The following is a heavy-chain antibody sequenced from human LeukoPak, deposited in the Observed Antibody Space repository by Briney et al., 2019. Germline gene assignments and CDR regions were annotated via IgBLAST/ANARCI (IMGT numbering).Heavy chain of an antibody. CDR3: AREESQDIVVVVAVNGMDV. V-gene: IGHV4-39*07. Sequence: PSETLSLTCTVSGGSISSSSYYWGWIRQPPGKGLEWIGSIYYSGSTYYNPSLKSRVTISVDTSKNQFSLKLSSVTAADTAVYYCAREESQDIVVVVAVNGMDVWGQGTTVTVSS. D-gene: IGHD2-15*01. J-gene: IGHJ6*02. CDR1: GGSISSSSYY. CDR2: IYYSGST.